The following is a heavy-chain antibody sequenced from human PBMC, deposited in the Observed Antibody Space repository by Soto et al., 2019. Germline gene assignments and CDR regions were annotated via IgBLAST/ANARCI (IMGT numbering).Heavy chain of an antibody. CDR3: AKEAGIRETSLKCFDT. V-gene: IGHV1-69*02. CDR2: IIPYTNIK. D-gene: IGHD3-10*01. CDR1: RNIFSYYS. J-gene: IGHJ5*02. Sequence: QVHLVQSGPEVKKPGSSVKVSCKVPRNIFSYYSFVWVRQRAPGEGLQWVARIIPYTNIKQYGEIFRGRVTLSAAESAGAVYMEMSAFRSDDTAVYYCAKEAGIRETSLKCFDTRGQGTMVTVAS.